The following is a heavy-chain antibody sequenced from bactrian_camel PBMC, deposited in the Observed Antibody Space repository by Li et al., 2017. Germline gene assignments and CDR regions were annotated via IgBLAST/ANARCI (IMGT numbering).Heavy chain of an antibody. CDR3: AAGRTRNGYCYSMSEFPEAAYNH. Sequence: HVQLVESGGGSVEAGGSLTLACVTSDYVACPYTLNWYRQTPGKEREFVSSISHDGEPRYADSVKDRFTVSRDNAKNSFYLRMNQLTPEATAMYFCAAGRTRNGYCYSMSEFPEAAYNHWGQGNQVTVS. D-gene: IGHD2*01. J-gene: IGHJ4*01. CDR1: DYVACPYT. CDR2: ISHDGEP. V-gene: IGHV3S53*01.